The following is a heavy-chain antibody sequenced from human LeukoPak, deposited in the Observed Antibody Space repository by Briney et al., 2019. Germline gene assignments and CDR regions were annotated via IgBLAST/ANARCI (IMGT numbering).Heavy chain of an antibody. CDR1: GYTISSGYY. D-gene: IGHD2-2*01. V-gene: IGHV4-38-2*02. CDR2: NYHSGST. CDR3: ARDSWGYCSSTRCYGSFDY. Sequence: SETLSLTCAVSGYTISSGYYWGLIRPPPGEGLEWIGSNYHSGSTYYNPSLKSRVTISVDTSKNQFSLKLSSVTAADTAVYYCARDSWGYCSSTRCYGSFDYWGQGTLVTVSS. J-gene: IGHJ4*02.